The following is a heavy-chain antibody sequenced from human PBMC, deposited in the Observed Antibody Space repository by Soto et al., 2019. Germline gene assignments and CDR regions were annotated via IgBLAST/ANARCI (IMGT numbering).Heavy chain of an antibody. V-gene: IGHV4-34*01. Sequence: ETLSLTCAVYGGSFSGYYWSWIRQPPGKGLEWIGEINHSGSTNYNPSLKSRVTISVDTSKNQFSLKLSSVTAADTAVYYCARVYGGWFDPWGQGTLVTVSS. D-gene: IGHD3-16*01. J-gene: IGHJ5*02. CDR3: ARVYGGWFDP. CDR2: INHSGST. CDR1: GGSFSGYY.